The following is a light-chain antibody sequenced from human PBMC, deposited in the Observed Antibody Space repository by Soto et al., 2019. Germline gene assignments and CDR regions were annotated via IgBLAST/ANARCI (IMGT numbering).Light chain of an antibody. CDR1: QSTTSW. CDR3: QQYNSYSPG. CDR2: DAS. Sequence: VDSVPITCRASQSTTSWLAWYQQQPGKAPKLLIQDASSLESGVPSRFSGSGSGTEFTLTISSLQPDDFATYYCQQYNSYSPGFGQGTRLEIK. V-gene: IGKV1-5*01. J-gene: IGKJ5*01.